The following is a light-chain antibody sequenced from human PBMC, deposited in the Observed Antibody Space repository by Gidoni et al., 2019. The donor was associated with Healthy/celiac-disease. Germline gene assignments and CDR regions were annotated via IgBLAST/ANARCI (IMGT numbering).Light chain of an antibody. CDR3: QQYNSYTWT. Sequence: DIQMTHSPSPLSASVGDRVTITCRASPSISRWLAWYQQKPGKVPKLLSYKASSLERGVTSRFSGSGSGTEFTLTISSLQPDDFATYYCQQYNSYTWTFGQGTKVDVK. CDR2: KAS. V-gene: IGKV1-5*03. J-gene: IGKJ1*01. CDR1: PSISRW.